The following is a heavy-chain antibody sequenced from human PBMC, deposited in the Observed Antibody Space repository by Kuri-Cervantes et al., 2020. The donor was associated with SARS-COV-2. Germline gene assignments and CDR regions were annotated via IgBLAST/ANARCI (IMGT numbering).Heavy chain of an antibody. CDR3: ASLRTGEGPLLDY. J-gene: IGHJ4*02. V-gene: IGHV4-59*12. CDR1: GGSIGSFY. Sequence: SETLSLTSTLSGGSIGSFYRSWNRQPPRKRLEWIGYIYYSGSTIYNPSLKSRVTISVDTSKNQSTLKLSSVTAADTAVYYCASLRTGEGPLLDYWGQGTLVTVSS. CDR2: IYYSGST. D-gene: IGHD7-27*01.